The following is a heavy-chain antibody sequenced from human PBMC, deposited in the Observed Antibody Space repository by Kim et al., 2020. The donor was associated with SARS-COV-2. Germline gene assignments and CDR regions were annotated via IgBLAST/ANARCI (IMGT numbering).Heavy chain of an antibody. CDR2: ISYDGSNK. Sequence: GGSLRLSCAASGFTFSSYAMHWVRQAPGKGLEWVAVISYDGSNKYYADSVKGRFTISRDNSKNTLYLQMNSLRAEDTAVYYCARVLWPYSSSSQGLIDY. J-gene: IGHJ4*01. CDR3: ARVLWPYSSSSQGLIDY. V-gene: IGHV3-30-3*01. CDR1: GFTFSSYA. D-gene: IGHD6-6*01.